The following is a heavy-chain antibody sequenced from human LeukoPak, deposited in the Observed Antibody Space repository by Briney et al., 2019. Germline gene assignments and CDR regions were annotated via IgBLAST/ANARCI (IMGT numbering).Heavy chain of an antibody. CDR1: GGTFSSYA. D-gene: IGHD3-16*01. J-gene: IGHJ6*03. CDR2: IIPIFGTP. V-gene: IGHV1-69*06. Sequence: SVKVSCKASGGTFSSYAISWVRQAPGQGLEWMGGIIPIFGTPTYAQNFKGRVTITADKSTSTAYMALSSLKSEDTAVYYCARMAWGKQLSSINSYMDVWGKGTTVTVSS. CDR3: ARMAWGKQLSSINSYMDV.